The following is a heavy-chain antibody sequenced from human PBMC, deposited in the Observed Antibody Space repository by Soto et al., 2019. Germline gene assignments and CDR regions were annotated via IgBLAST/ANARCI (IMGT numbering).Heavy chain of an antibody. CDR3: AEDMDWDRRVVLDY. CDR2: ISYDGSNK. J-gene: IGHJ4*02. CDR1: GFTFSSYG. D-gene: IGHD1-26*01. Sequence: QVQLVESGGGVVQPGRSLRLSCAASGFTFSSYGMHWVRQAPGKGLEWVAVISYDGSNKYYADSVKGRFTISRDNSQNPLYLQMNGLRAEDTAVYYCAEDMDWDRRVVLDYWGQGTLVTVSS. V-gene: IGHV3-30*18.